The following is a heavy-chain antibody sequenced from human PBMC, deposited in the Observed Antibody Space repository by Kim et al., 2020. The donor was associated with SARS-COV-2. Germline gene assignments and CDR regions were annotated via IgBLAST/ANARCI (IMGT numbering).Heavy chain of an antibody. Sequence: GGSLRLSCAASGFTFSSYGMHWVRQAPGKGLEWVAVISYDGSNKHYADSVKGRFTISRDNSKNTLYLQMNSLRAEDTAVYYCAKERNTGYSSGWTYYYYIMGVWGQGTTVTVSS. CDR3: AKERNTGYSSGWTYYYYIMGV. J-gene: IGHJ6*02. CDR1: GFTFSSYG. CDR2: ISYDGSNK. V-gene: IGHV3-30*18. D-gene: IGHD6-19*01.